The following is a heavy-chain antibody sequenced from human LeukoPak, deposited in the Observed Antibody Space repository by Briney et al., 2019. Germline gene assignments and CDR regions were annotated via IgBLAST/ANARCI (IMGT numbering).Heavy chain of an antibody. V-gene: IGHV3-23*01. CDR1: GFTFSSYA. D-gene: IGHD3-10*01. Sequence: GGSLRLSCAASGFTFSSYAMSWVRQAPGKGLEWVSAISGSGGSTYYADSVKGRFTISRDNSKNTLYLQMNSLRAEDTAVYYCAKAVLLWFGELFSPAGDYWGQGTLVTVSS. CDR2: ISGSGGST. J-gene: IGHJ4*02. CDR3: AKAVLLWFGELFSPAGDY.